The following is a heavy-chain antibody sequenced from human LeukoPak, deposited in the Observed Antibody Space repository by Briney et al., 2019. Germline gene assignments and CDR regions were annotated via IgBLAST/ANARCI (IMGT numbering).Heavy chain of an antibody. CDR1: GFTFSSYS. CDR2: ISSSSSYI. V-gene: IGHV3-21*01. J-gene: IGHJ4*02. D-gene: IGHD4-17*01. CDR3: ARGSPALYGDFDY. Sequence: KAGGSLRLSCAASGFTFSSYSMNWVRQAPGKGLEWVSSISSSSSYIYYADSVKGRFTISRDNAKNSLYLQMNSLRAEDTAVYYCARGSPALYGDFDYWGQGTLVTVSS.